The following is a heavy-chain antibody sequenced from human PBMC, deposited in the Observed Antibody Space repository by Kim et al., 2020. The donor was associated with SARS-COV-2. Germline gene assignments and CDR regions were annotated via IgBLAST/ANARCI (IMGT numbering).Heavy chain of an antibody. V-gene: IGHV4-34*01. Sequence: HSGSANYPPSLKRRVTISADTSNNQFSLKMNSVTAADTAIYYCARYDFWSRGTLVTVSS. CDR2: HSGSA. J-gene: IGHJ4*02. CDR3: ARYDF. D-gene: IGHD3-3*01.